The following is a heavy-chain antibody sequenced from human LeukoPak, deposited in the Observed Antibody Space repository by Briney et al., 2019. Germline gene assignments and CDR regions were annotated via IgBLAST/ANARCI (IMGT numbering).Heavy chain of an antibody. CDR2: IYFSGST. J-gene: IGHJ4*02. CDR3: ARIAAAGTYFDY. D-gene: IGHD6-13*01. CDR1: GGSISSYY. V-gene: IGHV4-59*01. Sequence: SETLSLTCTVSGGSISSYYWSWIRQPPGKGLEWIGYIYFSGSTNYNPSLKSRVTISVDTSKNQFSLKLSSVTAADTAVYYCARIAAAGTYFDYWGQGTLVTVSS.